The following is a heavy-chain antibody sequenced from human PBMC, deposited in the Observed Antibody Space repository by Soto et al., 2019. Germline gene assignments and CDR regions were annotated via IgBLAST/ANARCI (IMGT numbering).Heavy chain of an antibody. CDR3: ACPPRITISQGFDL. CDR1: GGTFSSYA. V-gene: IGHV1-69*13. D-gene: IGHD3-3*01. CDR2: IIPIFGTA. J-gene: IGHJ5*02. Sequence: SSVKVSCKASGGTFSSYAISWVRQAPGQGLEWMGGIIPIFGTANYAQKFQGRVTITADESTSTAYLELSSLRSEDTAVYYCACPPRITISQGFDLWCQGILLPVSS.